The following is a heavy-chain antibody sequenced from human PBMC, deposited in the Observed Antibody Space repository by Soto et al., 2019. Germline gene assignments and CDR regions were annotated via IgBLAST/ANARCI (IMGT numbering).Heavy chain of an antibody. J-gene: IGHJ5*02. V-gene: IGHV1-69*02. CDR2: IIPILGIA. Sequence: QVQLVQSGAEVKKPGSSVKVSCKASGGTFSSYTISWVRQAPGQGLEWMGRIIPILGIANYAQKFQGRVTITADKXTXXAYMELSSLRSEDTAVYYCARTAMTTVVTPGWFDPWGQGTLVTVSS. CDR1: GGTFSSYT. D-gene: IGHD4-17*01. CDR3: ARTAMTTVVTPGWFDP.